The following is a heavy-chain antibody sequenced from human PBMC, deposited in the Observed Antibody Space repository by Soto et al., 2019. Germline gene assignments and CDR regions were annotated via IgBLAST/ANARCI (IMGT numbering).Heavy chain of an antibody. CDR3: ARSIFGVVIIGEISMDV. Sequence: GASVKVSCKASGGTFSSYAISWVRQAPGQGLEWMGGIIPIFGTANYAQKFQGRVTITADESTSTAYMELSSLRSEDTAVYYCARSIFGVVIIGEISMDVWGQGTTVTVSS. CDR2: IIPIFGTA. J-gene: IGHJ6*02. CDR1: GGTFSSYA. D-gene: IGHD3-3*01. V-gene: IGHV1-69*13.